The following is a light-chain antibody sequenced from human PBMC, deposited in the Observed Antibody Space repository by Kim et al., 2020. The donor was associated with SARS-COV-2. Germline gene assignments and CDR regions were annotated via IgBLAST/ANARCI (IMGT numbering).Light chain of an antibody. CDR1: RSNVGSNV. CDR2: SND. CDR3: VAWDDSLNGSV. Sequence: GQGVTISCYGSRSNVGSNVVNWYQQLPGTAPKLLIYSNDYRPSGVPARFSGSKSGTSASLAISGLQSEDEADYYCVAWDDSLNGSVFGGGTKVTVL. J-gene: IGLJ3*02. V-gene: IGLV1-44*01.